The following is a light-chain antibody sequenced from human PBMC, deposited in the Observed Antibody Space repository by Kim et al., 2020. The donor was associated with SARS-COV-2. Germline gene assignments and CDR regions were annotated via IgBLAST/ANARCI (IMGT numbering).Light chain of an antibody. CDR1: TSDPMYYEY. CDR3: SAYVGDNSRV. J-gene: IGLJ2*01. CDR2: DVA. Sequence: QSALTQPASVSGSPGQSITISCTGTTSDPMYYEYISWYKQRPGKAPTLIIYDVALRPSGVSNRLSGSKSGNTASLTISDLQADDEADYYCSAYVGDNSRVFGGGTQLTVL. V-gene: IGLV2-14*03.